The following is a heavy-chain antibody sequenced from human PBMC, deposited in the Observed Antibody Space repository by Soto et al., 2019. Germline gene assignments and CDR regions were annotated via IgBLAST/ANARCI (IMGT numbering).Heavy chain of an antibody. CDR2: IYHTGST. J-gene: IGHJ4*02. CDR1: GDPVSSGSYY. D-gene: IGHD7-27*01. CDR3: AAKLGTTHYFDF. V-gene: IGHV4-31*03. Sequence: PSETLSLTCSVSGDPVSSGSYYWTWVRQHLVKGLELIGYIYHTGSTYYNPSLQSRLIMSIYTSKNQFSLHLYSVTAAGTAVYFCAAKLGTTHYFDFWGQGSLVTVS.